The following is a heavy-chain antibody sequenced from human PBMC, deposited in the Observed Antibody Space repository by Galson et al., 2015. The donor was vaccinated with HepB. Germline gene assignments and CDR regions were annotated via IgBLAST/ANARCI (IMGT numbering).Heavy chain of an antibody. CDR2: IIPIFGTA. J-gene: IGHJ6*02. Sequence: SVKVSCKASGYTFTSYGISWVRQAPGQGLEWMGGIIPIFGTANYAQKFQGRVTITADKSTSTAYMELSSLRSEATAVYYCARVGRGGVVVVLDFNYYYYGMDVWGQGTTVTVSS. D-gene: IGHD3-22*01. CDR3: ARVGRGGVVVVLDFNYYYYGMDV. CDR1: GYTFTSYG. V-gene: IGHV1-69*06.